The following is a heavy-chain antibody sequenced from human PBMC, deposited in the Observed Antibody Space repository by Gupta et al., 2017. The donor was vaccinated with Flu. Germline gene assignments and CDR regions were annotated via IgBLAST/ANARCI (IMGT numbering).Heavy chain of an antibody. V-gene: IGHV3-23*01. Sequence: EMFLSESGGDFVHPVGSLRLSCAASGFNFFSYAMTWVRQAPGKGLEWVATISGSGGRTFYADSVKGRVTISKDTSQNTLYLQMSSLRAEDTAVYYCATQTSMRWFMDGGGQGTTVTVS. CDR1: GFNFFSYA. J-gene: IGHJ6*02. CDR3: ATQTSMRWFMDG. D-gene: IGHD2-8*01. CDR2: ISGSGGRT.